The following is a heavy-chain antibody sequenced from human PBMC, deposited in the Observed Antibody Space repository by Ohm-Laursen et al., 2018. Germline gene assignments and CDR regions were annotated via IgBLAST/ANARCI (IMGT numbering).Heavy chain of an antibody. V-gene: IGHV3-30*03. CDR2: ISYDGSNK. CDR3: ARERVGANEF. Sequence: SSLRLSCAASGFTFSSYGMHWVRQAPGKGLEWVAVISYDGSNKYYADSVKGRFTISRDNSKNTLYLQMNSLRAEDTAVYYCARERVGANEFWGQGTLVTVSS. CDR1: GFTFSSYG. D-gene: IGHD1-26*01. J-gene: IGHJ4*02.